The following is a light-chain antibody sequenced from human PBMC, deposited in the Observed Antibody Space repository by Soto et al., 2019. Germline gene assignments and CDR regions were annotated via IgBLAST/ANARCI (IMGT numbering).Light chain of an antibody. CDR3: QQYFNWPRT. CDR2: GAY. V-gene: IGKV3-15*01. Sequence: EIVMTQSPATLSVFPGERATLSCGASQSVSSYLAWYQQKPGQAPRLLMYGAYTRATGVPARFSGSGSGTDFTLTISSLQSEDFAVYYCQQYFNWPRTFGQGTKVEVK. CDR1: QSVSSY. J-gene: IGKJ1*01.